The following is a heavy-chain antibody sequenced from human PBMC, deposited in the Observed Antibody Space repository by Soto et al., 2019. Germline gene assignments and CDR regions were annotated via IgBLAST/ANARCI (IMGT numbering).Heavy chain of an antibody. CDR2: IWYDGSNK. J-gene: IGHJ6*02. Sequence: QVQLVESEGGVVQPGRSLRLSCAASGFTFSSYGMHWVRQAPGKGLEWVAVIWYDGSNKYYTDSVKGRFTISRDNSKSTLYLQMNSLRAEDTAVYYCPRDHHTAMVQDVWGPGTTVTVSS. V-gene: IGHV3-33*01. CDR3: PRDHHTAMVQDV. CDR1: GFTFSSYG. D-gene: IGHD5-18*01.